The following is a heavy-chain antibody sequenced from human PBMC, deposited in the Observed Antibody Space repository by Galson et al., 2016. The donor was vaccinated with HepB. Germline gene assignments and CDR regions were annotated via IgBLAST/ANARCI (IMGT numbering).Heavy chain of an antibody. CDR3: AHSNVWDASDAFDI. V-gene: IGHV2-5*02. CDR2: IHWDDEK. J-gene: IGHJ3*02. CDR1: GFSLSTTGVG. Sequence: PALVKPTQTLTLTCSFSGFSLSTTGVGVGWIRQPPGKALEWLALIHWDDEKRYSPSLKTRLTITKDTSKNQVVLGMTNMDPVDTATFYCAHSNVWDASDAFDIWGQGTMVTV. D-gene: IGHD1-26*01.